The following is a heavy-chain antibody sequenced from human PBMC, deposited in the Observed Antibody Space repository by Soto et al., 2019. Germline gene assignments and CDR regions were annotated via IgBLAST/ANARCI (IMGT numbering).Heavy chain of an antibody. J-gene: IGHJ4*02. CDR2: ISAHNGNT. V-gene: IGHV1-18*01. CDR3: ARGRYGDY. Sequence: QVHLVQSGAEVKKPGASVKVSCKGCGYAFTTYGITWVRRAPGQGLEWMGWISAHNGNTNYAQKLQGRVTVTRDTSTSTAYMELRSLRSDDTAMYYCARGRYGDYWGQGALVTVSS. D-gene: IGHD1-1*01. CDR1: GYAFTTYG.